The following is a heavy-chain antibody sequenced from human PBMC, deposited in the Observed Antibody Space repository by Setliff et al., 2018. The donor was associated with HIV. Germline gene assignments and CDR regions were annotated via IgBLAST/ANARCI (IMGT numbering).Heavy chain of an antibody. D-gene: IGHD3-10*01. J-gene: IGHJ4*02. CDR3: ARLKSGSLGGYVDY. CDR2: IYYSGST. Sequence: SETLSLTCTVSSGSISSSTYYWGWIRQPPGKGLEWIGSIYYSGSTYYNPSLKSRVTISVDTSKNQFSLNLSSVTAADTAVYYCARLKSGSLGGYVDYWGQGTLVTVSS. V-gene: IGHV4-39*07. CDR1: SGSISSSTYY.